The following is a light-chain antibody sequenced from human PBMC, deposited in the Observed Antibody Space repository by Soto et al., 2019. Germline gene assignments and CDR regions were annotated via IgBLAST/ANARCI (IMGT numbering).Light chain of an antibody. Sequence: AIQMTQSPSSLSASVGDRVTITCRASQGIRNDLGWYQQKPGKAPKVLIYVASSLQSGVPSRFSGSGSGTDFSLTISSLQPEDIATYYCLQDYKYPWTFGQGTKVEIK. CDR3: LQDYKYPWT. CDR2: VAS. J-gene: IGKJ1*01. V-gene: IGKV1-6*01. CDR1: QGIRND.